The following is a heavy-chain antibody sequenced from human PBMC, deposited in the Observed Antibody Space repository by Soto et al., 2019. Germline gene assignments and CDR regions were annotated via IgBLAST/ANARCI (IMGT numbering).Heavy chain of an antibody. CDR2: IIPIFGTA. J-gene: IGHJ4*02. V-gene: IGHV1-69*06. D-gene: IGHD6-13*01. CDR3: AGEPSPPSSSWFWGYFDY. Sequence: QVQLVQSGAEVKKPGSSVKVSCKASGGTFSSYAISWVRQAPGQGLEWMGGIIPIFGTANYAQKFQGRDTITADKSTSTAYMELSSLRSEDTAVYYCAGEPSPPSSSWFWGYFDYWGQGTLVTVSS. CDR1: GGTFSSYA.